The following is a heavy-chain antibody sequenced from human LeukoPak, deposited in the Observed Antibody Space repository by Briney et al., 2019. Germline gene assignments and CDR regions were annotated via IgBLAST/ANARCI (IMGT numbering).Heavy chain of an antibody. CDR2: INTNTGNP. Sequence: GASVKVSCKASGYTFTSYAMNWVRQAPGQGLEWMGWINTNTGNPTYAQGFTGRFVFSLDTSVSTAYLQISSLKAEDAAVYYCARDRIAVAPNPAGYHYYAMDVWGQGTTVTVSS. D-gene: IGHD6-19*01. CDR3: ARDRIAVAPNPAGYHYYAMDV. CDR1: GYTFTSYA. V-gene: IGHV7-4-1*02. J-gene: IGHJ6*02.